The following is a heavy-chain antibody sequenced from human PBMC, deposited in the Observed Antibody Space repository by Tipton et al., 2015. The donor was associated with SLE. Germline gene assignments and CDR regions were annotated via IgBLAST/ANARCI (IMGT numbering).Heavy chain of an antibody. Sequence: QGQLVQSGAEVKQPGASVKVSCKASGFTLTDYDINWVRQTTPGQGLEWMGWMNPSGNTNYEEKFQGRVTMTRDTSINTAYMELSSLRSEDTAVYFCARETTQTRDGLDVWGQGTTVIVSS. CDR1: GFTLTDYD. V-gene: IGHV1-8*01. CDR2: MNPSGNT. D-gene: IGHD1-1*01. J-gene: IGHJ6*02. CDR3: ARETTQTRDGLDV.